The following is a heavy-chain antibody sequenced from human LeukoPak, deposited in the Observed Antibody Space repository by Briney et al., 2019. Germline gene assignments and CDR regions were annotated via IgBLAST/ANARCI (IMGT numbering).Heavy chain of an antibody. Sequence: GASVKVSCKASGYTFSGYYLHWVRQAPGQGLEWMGWINPNSGGTNYAQKFQGRVTMTRDTSISTAYMELSRLRSDDTAVYYCARGSTVRSYYYYYMDVWGKGTTVTVSS. J-gene: IGHJ6*03. CDR3: ARGSTVRSYYYYYMDV. CDR2: INPNSGGT. D-gene: IGHD4-11*01. CDR1: GYTFSGYY. V-gene: IGHV1-2*02.